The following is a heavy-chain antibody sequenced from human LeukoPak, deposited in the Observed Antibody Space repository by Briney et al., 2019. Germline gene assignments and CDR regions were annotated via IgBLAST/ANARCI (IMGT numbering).Heavy chain of an antibody. CDR1: GFTFSSYG. CDR3: ARDDLLHRNWFDP. CDR2: IVGSGANT. V-gene: IGHV3-23*01. J-gene: IGHJ5*02. Sequence: GGSLRLSCAASGFTFSSYGMSWVRQTPGKGLECVSGIVGSGANTDYADSVRGRFTIYRDNSKNSLYLQMNSLRVEDTAFYYCARDDLLHRNWFDPWGQGTLVTVSS. D-gene: IGHD3-22*01.